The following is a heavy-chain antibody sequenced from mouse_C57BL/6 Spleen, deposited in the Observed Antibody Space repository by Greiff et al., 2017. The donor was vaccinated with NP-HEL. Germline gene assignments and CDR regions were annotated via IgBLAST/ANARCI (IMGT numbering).Heavy chain of an antibody. CDR3: AREEYGYDGFAY. V-gene: IGHV5-4*01. CDR2: ISDGGSYT. Sequence: EVKLQESGGGLVKPGGSLKLSCAASGFTFSSYAMSWVRQTPEKRLEWVATISDGGSYTYYPDNVKGRFTISRDNAKNNLYLQMSHLKSEDTAMYYGAREEYGYDGFAYWGQGTLVTVSA. CDR1: GFTFSSYA. D-gene: IGHD2-2*01. J-gene: IGHJ3*01.